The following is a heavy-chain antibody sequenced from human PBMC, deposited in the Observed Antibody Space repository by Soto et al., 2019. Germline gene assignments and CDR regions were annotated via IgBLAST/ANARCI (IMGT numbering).Heavy chain of an antibody. CDR3: ARGQRSDYYYCYYMDV. V-gene: IGHV4-59*01. CDR2: SYYGGST. J-gene: IGHJ6*03. Sequence: QVQLQESGPGLVKPSETLSLTCTVSGGSISSYYWCWIRQPPGKGMEWIGYSYYGGSTNYNPSLESRVTISVDTSKTQSSLKLSSVTAADTAVYYCARGQRSDYYYCYYMDVWGKGTTVTVSS. CDR1: GGSISSYY. D-gene: IGHD1-1*01.